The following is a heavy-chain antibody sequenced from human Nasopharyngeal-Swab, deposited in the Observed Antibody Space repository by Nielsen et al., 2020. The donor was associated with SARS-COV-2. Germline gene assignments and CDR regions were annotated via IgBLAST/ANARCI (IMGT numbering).Heavy chain of an antibody. Sequence: WIRQPPGKGLEWIGSIYYSGSTYNNPSLKSRVTISVDTSKNQFSLKLSSVTAADTAVYYCARPKQKYYDILTGYPPGAFDIWGQGTMVTVSS. V-gene: IGHV4-39*01. CDR2: IYYSGST. CDR3: ARPKQKYYDILTGYPPGAFDI. D-gene: IGHD3-9*01. J-gene: IGHJ3*02.